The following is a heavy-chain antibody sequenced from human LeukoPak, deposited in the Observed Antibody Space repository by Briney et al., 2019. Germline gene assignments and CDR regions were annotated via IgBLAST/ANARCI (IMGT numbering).Heavy chain of an antibody. V-gene: IGHV5-51*01. Sequence: NSGESLKISCKGSGYSFTSYWIAWVRQMPGKGLEWMGIVYPGDSETRYSPSFQGQVTISADKSLSTAYLQWSSLKASDTAIYYCARRGYYGNSGDDAFDVWGQGTMVTVSS. CDR3: ARRGYYGNSGDDAFDV. D-gene: IGHD3-22*01. J-gene: IGHJ3*01. CDR2: VYPGDSET. CDR1: GYSFTSYW.